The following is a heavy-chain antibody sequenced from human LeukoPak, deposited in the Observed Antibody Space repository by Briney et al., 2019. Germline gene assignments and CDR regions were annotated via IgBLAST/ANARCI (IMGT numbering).Heavy chain of an antibody. V-gene: IGHV3-66*01. Sequence: PGGSLRLSCAASGFTVSSNYMSWVRQAPGKGLEWVSVIYSGGSTYYADSVKGRFTISRDNSKNTLYLQMNSLRAEDRAVYYCARDRGIAVAGTTSGYFDYWGQGTLVTVS. CDR1: GFTVSSNY. CDR3: ARDRGIAVAGTTSGYFDY. CDR2: IYSGGST. J-gene: IGHJ4*02. D-gene: IGHD6-19*01.